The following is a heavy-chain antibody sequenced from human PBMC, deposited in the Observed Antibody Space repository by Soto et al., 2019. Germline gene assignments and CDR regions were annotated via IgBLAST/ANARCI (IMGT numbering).Heavy chain of an antibody. CDR3: AKSYLDSGFNYNAFDY. CDR1: GFTFSAYA. V-gene: IGHV3-30*18. CDR2: SSYDGSSE. J-gene: IGHJ4*02. D-gene: IGHD3-10*01. Sequence: GGSLRLSCATSGFTFSAYAMHWVRQAPGKGLEWVAVSSYDGSSEYYADSVRGRFTISRDTSRTTLYLQLNSLRADDSALYYCAKSYLDSGFNYNAFDYWGQGTLVTVSS.